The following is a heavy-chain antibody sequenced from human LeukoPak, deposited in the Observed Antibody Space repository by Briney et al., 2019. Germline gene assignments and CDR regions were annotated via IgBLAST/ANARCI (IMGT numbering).Heavy chain of an antibody. CDR2: ISSNGGST. D-gene: IGHD2-21*02. V-gene: IGHV3-64*01. Sequence: GGSLRLSCAASGFTFSSYAMHWVRQAPGKGLEYVSAISSNGGSTYYANSVKGRFTISRDNSKNTLYLQMGSLRAEGMAVYYCARSRVTEGVYYFDYWGQGTLVTVSS. CDR1: GFTFSSYA. CDR3: ARSRVTEGVYYFDY. J-gene: IGHJ4*02.